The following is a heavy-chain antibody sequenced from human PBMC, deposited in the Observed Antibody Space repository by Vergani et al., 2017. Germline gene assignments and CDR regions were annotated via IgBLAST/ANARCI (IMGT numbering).Heavy chain of an antibody. D-gene: IGHD6-6*01. CDR3: ASREGLEDSSSGGYYYYMDV. Sequence: QVQLQESGPGLVKPSETLSLTCTVSGAAIKDFYWSWFRQPPGKGLEWIGRIHASGTKNYNPSLRSRVTLSVDTSKNQLSLKMISMTAADTAVYYCASREGLEDSSSGGYYYYMDVWGKGTTVTVSS. V-gene: IGHV4-4*07. CDR1: GAAIKDFY. CDR2: IHASGTK. J-gene: IGHJ6*03.